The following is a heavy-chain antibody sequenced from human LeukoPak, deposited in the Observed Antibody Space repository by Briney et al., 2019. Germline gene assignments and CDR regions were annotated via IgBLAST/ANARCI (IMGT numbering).Heavy chain of an antibody. V-gene: IGHV4-34*01. CDR2: INYSGST. D-gene: IGHD6-19*01. Sequence: PSETLSLTCAVYGGSFSGYYWSWIRQPPGKGLEWIGEINYSGSTNYNPSLKSRVTISVDTSKNQFSLKLSSVTAADTAVYYCARVSVIAVAGFDYWGQGTLVTVSS. CDR1: GGSFSGYY. J-gene: IGHJ4*02. CDR3: ARVSVIAVAGFDY.